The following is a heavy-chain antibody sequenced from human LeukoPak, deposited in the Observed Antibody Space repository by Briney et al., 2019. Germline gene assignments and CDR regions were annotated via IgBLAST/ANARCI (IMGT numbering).Heavy chain of an antibody. CDR2: IYTSGST. J-gene: IGHJ6*03. V-gene: IGHV4-4*07. CDR3: ARDGHYDYVWGSYRYYYYYMDV. CDR1: GGSFSGYY. D-gene: IGHD3-16*02. Sequence: SETLSLTCAVYGGSFSGYYWSWIRQPAGKGLEWTGRIYTSGSTNYNPSLKSRVTISVDTSKNQFSLKLSSVTAADTAVYYCARDGHYDYVWGSYRYYYYYMDVWGKGTTVTISS.